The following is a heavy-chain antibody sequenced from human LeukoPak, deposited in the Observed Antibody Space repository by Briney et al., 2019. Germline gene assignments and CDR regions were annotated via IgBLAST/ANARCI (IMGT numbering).Heavy chain of an antibody. Sequence: PSGSLTLSCAASGFTFSSYARSWVRQAPGKGREWVSAIYGSGGSTYYADSGKGRFTIARDNSKNTLYLQMNSLRAEDTAVYYCAKYRARFYYFDYWGQGTLVTVSS. CDR1: GFTFSSYA. J-gene: IGHJ4*02. CDR2: IYGSGGST. V-gene: IGHV3-23*01. CDR3: AKYRARFYYFDY. D-gene: IGHD6-6*01.